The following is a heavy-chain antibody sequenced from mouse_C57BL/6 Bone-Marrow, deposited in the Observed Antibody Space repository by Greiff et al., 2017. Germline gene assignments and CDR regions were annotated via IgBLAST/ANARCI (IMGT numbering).Heavy chain of an antibody. D-gene: IGHD1-1*01. CDR2: GQGLEWIG. J-gene: IGHJ1*03. Sequence: QVQLQQSGPELARPWASVKISCQAFYTFSRRVHFAIRDTNYWMQWVKQRPGQGLEWIGAIYPGNGDTSYNQKFKGKATLTADKSSSTAYMQLSSRTSEDSAVYYWAFTTVVDWYVDVWGTGTTVTVSA. CDR3: SEDSAVYYWAFTTVVDWYVDV. V-gene: IGHV1-87*01. CDR1: YTFSRRVH.